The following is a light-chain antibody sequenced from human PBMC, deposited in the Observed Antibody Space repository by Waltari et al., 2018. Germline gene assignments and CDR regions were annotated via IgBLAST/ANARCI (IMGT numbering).Light chain of an antibody. J-gene: IGKJ4*01. CDR2: KAS. V-gene: IGKV1-5*03. CDR3: QQYNTYSPGPT. CDR1: QRLLTW. Sequence: DIQMTQSPSTLSASVGDRVTITCRSSQRLLTWLAWYQQKPGKAPRLLMYKASSLQSGVPPRFSGSGSGTEFTLTISSLQPDDFATYYCQQYNTYSPGPTFGGGTKVEIK.